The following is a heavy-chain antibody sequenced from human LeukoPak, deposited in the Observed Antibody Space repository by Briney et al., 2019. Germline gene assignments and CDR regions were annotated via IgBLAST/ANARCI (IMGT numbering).Heavy chain of an antibody. CDR3: ARVKSIAVAYFDY. CDR1: GGSISSYY. V-gene: IGHV4-59*08. J-gene: IGHJ4*02. Sequence: SETLSLTCTVSGGSISSYYWSWIRQPPGKGLELIGYIYYSGSTNYNPSLKSRVTISVDTSKNQFSLKLSSVTAADTAVYYCARVKSIAVAYFDYWGQGTLVTVSS. CDR2: IYYSGST. D-gene: IGHD6-19*01.